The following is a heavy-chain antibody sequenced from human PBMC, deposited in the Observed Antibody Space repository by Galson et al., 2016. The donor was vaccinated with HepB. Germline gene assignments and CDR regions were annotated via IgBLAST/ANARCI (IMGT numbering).Heavy chain of an antibody. CDR2: ITNGAASP. CDR3: AKDATIAMTVVFVSSPDY. D-gene: IGHD3-22*01. Sequence: SLRLSCAASGFTFSNFAMTWVRQAPGKGLEWVSSITNGAASPFYADSVKGRFTISRDNSQNTVYLQMNSLRAEDTAIYYCAKDATIAMTVVFVSSPDYWGQGTLVTVSS. V-gene: IGHV3-23*01. CDR1: GFTFSNFA. J-gene: IGHJ4*02.